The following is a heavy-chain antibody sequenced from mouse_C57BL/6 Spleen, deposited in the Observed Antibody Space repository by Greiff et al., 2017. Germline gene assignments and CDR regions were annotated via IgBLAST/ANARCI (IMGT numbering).Heavy chain of an antibody. Sequence: EVQLQQSGPELVKPGASVKISCKASGYTFTDYYMNWVKQSHGQSLEWIGDINPNNGGTSYNQKFKGTATLTVDKSSSTAYMELRSLTSEDSAVYYCGTGTGMDYWGQGTSVTVSS. CDR1: GYTFTDYY. V-gene: IGHV1-26*01. D-gene: IGHD4-1*01. J-gene: IGHJ4*01. CDR2: INPNNGGT. CDR3: GTGTGMDY.